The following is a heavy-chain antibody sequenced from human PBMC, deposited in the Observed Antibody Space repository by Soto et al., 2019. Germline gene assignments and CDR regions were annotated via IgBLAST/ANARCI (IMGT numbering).Heavy chain of an antibody. Sequence: QVQLVESGGGVVHPGRSLRLSCAASGFTFSSYGMHWVRQAPGKGLEWVAVIWYDGSNKYYADSVKGRFTISRDNSKNTLYLQMNSLRAEDTAVYYCARDGRGKQWLDAFDIWGQGTMVTVSS. CDR3: ARDGRGKQWLDAFDI. CDR2: IWYDGSNK. D-gene: IGHD6-19*01. CDR1: GFTFSSYG. J-gene: IGHJ3*02. V-gene: IGHV3-33*01.